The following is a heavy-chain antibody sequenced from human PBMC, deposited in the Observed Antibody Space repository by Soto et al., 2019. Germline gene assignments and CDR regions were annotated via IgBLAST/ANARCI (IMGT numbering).Heavy chain of an antibody. Sequence: GSLRLSCTGSGFDFGDYYMSWIRQAPGKGLEWVSYIDSGDGTTYYTDSVKGRLTISRDNAKKTVYLQMSSLRVEDTALYYCVRPYYSSSWFPFDRWGQGTLVTVSS. V-gene: IGHV3-11*01. CDR3: VRPYYSSSWFPFDR. CDR1: GFDFGDYY. D-gene: IGHD6-13*01. J-gene: IGHJ4*02. CDR2: IDSGDGTT.